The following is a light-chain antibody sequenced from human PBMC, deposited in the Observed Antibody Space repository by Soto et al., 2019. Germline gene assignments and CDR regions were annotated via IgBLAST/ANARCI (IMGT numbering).Light chain of an antibody. V-gene: IGLV2-14*03. CDR1: ISDVGGYNF. CDR2: DVS. Sequence: LTQPASVSGSPGQSITISCTGTISDVGGYNFVSWYQQYPGKAPKLMICDVSNRPSGVSNRFSGSKSGNTASLTISGLQAEDEADYYCSSYTSSSTLVFGTGTKVTVL. CDR3: SSYTSSSTLV. J-gene: IGLJ1*01.